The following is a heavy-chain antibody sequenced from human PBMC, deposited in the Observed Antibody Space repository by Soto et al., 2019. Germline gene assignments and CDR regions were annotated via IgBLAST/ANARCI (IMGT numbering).Heavy chain of an antibody. Sequence: EVQLVESGGGLVQPGGSLRLSCTASGFIVSDTYVNWVRQAPGKGLEWVSVISNRGDTHYADSVRGSFSLSRDISDNTLHLQMNNLRVEDTAVYYCAREPRYCRGGSCSITGDAYAIWCQGTLITVSS. V-gene: IGHV3-66*01. J-gene: IGHJ3*02. CDR2: ISNRGDT. CDR3: AREPRYCRGGSCSITGDAYAI. CDR1: GFIVSDTY. D-gene: IGHD2-15*01.